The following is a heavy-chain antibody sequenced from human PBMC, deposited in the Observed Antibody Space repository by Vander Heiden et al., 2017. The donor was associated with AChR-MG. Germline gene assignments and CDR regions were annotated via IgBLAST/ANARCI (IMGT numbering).Heavy chain of an antibody. CDR3: AKDISAGYYDFWSGYYNHYYYGMDV. V-gene: IGHV3-9*02. CDR2: ISWNSGSI. Sequence: EVQLVESGGGLVQPGRSLRLPGAASGFTSDDYDMHLLSQAPGKGLEWVSGISWNSGSIGYADSVKGRFNISRDNAKNSLYLQMNSLRAEDTALYYCAKDISAGYYDFWSGYYNHYYYGMDVWGQGTTVTVSS. J-gene: IGHJ6*02. CDR1: GFTSDDYD. D-gene: IGHD3-3*01.